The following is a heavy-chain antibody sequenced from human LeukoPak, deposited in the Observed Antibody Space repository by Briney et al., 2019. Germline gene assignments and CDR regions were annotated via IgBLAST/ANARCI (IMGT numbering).Heavy chain of an antibody. V-gene: IGHV1-24*01. D-gene: IGHD3-10*01. J-gene: IGHJ5*02. Sequence: SVKVSCKLSGYTLTELSMHSVPQAPGKGRKWMGGFDPEDGETIYAQKFQGRVTMTEDTSTDTAYMELSSLRSEDTAVYYWATAMVRGVDNWFDPWGQGTLVTVSS. CDR1: GYTLTELS. CDR2: FDPEDGET. CDR3: ATAMVRGVDNWFDP.